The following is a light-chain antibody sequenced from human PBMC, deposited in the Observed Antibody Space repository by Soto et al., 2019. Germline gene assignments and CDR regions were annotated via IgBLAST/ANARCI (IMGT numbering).Light chain of an antibody. CDR1: SSKIGAGYD. J-gene: IGLJ3*02. V-gene: IGLV1-40*01. CDR3: QSYDSSLSGWV. CDR2: GNS. Sequence: QAVVTQPPSVSGAPGQRVTISRTGSSSKIGAGYDVHWYQQLPGTAPKLLIYGNSNRPSGVPDRFSGSKTGTSASLAITGLQAEDEADYYCQSYDSSLSGWVFGGGTKVTVL.